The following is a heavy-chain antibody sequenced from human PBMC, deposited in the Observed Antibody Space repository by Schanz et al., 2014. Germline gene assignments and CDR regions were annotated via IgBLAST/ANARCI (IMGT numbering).Heavy chain of an antibody. CDR2: INPNSGET. Sequence: QVQLVQSGPAVKKPGASMKVSCLASGYSFTEYFLHWVRQAPGQGLEWMGWINPNSGETNYEQKFKGRVTMTRDTSISAAYMELNRLRFDDTAVYYCARGEGYCSRTNCYTTDGMDVWGQGTTVTVSS. D-gene: IGHD2-2*02. CDR3: ARGEGYCSRTNCYTTDGMDV. J-gene: IGHJ6*02. V-gene: IGHV1-2*02. CDR1: GYSFTEYF.